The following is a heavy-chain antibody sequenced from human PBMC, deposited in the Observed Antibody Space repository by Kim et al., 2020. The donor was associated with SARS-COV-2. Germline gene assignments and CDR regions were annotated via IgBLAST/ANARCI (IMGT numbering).Heavy chain of an antibody. V-gene: IGHV4-34*01. D-gene: IGHD3-10*01. CDR2: INYSGST. CDR1: GGSFNGYY. CDR3: ARGLDHKYLTTWVRGVSGGYLDS. Sequence: SETLSLTCAVYGGSFNGYYWTWIRQPPGKGLEWLGEINYSGSTKYNPSLKSRVTISVDTSKNQFSLKLTSVTAADTAMYYCARGLDHKYLTTWVRGVSGGYLDSWGQGTLVTVSS. J-gene: IGHJ4*02.